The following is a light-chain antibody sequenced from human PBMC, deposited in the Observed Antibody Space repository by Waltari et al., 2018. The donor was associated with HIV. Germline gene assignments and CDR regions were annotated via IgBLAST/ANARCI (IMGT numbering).Light chain of an antibody. V-gene: IGLV2-23*02. CDR3: CSYAGRSTLV. Sequence: QSALTHPASVSGSPGQSLTLSCAGTSSAVGTLNLVSWYQQHPGKAPTLIIYEVTKRPAGVSNRFAGSKSGNTASLTISGLQAEDEADYYCCSYAGRSTLVFGGGTKLTVL. CDR2: EVT. J-gene: IGLJ2*01. CDR1: SSAVGTLNL.